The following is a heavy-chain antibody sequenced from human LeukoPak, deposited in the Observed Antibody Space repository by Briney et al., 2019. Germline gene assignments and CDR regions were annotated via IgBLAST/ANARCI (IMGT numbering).Heavy chain of an antibody. CDR1: GYTFTSYD. CDR3: ARDLPSLGYYYYYMDV. CDR2: MNPNSGNT. J-gene: IGHJ6*03. D-gene: IGHD7-27*01. V-gene: IGHV1-8*01. Sequence: GASVKVSCKASGYTFTSYDINWVRQATGQGLEWMGWMNPNSGNTGYAQKFQGRVTMTRDTSTSTVYMELSSLRSDDTAVYYCARDLPSLGYYYYYMDVWGKGTTVTVSS.